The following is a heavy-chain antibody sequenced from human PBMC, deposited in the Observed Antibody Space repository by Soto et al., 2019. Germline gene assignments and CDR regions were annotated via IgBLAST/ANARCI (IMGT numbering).Heavy chain of an antibody. J-gene: IGHJ4*02. D-gene: IGHD3-9*01. CDR2: ISGSGGGT. CDR1: GFTFSSYA. V-gene: IGHV3-23*01. Sequence: PGGSLRLSCAASGFTFSSYAMSWVRQAPGKGLEWVSAISGSGGGTYYADSVKGRFTISRDNSKNTLYLQMNSLRAEDTAVYYCAKDHFSYDILTGFGMWDFWGQGTLVTVSS. CDR3: AKDHFSYDILTGFGMWDF.